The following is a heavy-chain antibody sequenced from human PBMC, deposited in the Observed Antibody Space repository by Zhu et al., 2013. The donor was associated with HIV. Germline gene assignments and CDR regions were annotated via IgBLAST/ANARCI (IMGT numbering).Heavy chain of an antibody. J-gene: IGHJ4*02. CDR1: GYTFTGYY. Sequence: QVQLVQSGAEVKKPGASVKVSCKASGYTFTGYYMHWVRQAPGQGLEWMGWINPNSGGTNYAQKFQGRVTMTRDTSISTACMELSRLRSDDTAVYYCAREGLATVTTQGYYFDYVGPGNPGHRLL. CDR2: INPNSGGT. D-gene: IGHD4-17*01. V-gene: IGHV1-2*02. CDR3: AREGLATVTTQGYYFDY.